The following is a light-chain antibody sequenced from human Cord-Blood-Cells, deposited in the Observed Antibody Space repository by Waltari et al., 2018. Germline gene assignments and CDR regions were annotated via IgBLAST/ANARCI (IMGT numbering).Light chain of an antibody. CDR3: SSYTSSSTWV. J-gene: IGLJ3*02. V-gene: IGLV2-14*01. CDR2: DFS. Sequence: QSALTQPASVSGSPGQSITLSCTGTRSDVGGYNYGSWYQQHPGKAPKLMIYDFSNRFSGSKSGNTASLTISGLQAEDEADYYCSSYTSSSTWVFGGGTKLTVL. CDR1: RSDVGGYNY.